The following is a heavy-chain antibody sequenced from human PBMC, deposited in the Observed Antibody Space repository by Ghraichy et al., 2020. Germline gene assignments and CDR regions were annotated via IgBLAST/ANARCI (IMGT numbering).Heavy chain of an antibody. CDR3: TTGVGRVILGYYMDV. V-gene: IGHV3-15*01. CDR1: GFTFSNAW. Sequence: GGSLRLSCAASGFTFSNAWMSWVRQAPGKGLEWVGRIKSKTDGGTTDYAAPVKGRFTISRDDSKNTLYLQMNSLKTEDTAVYYCTTGVGRVILGYYMDVWGKGTTVTVSS. J-gene: IGHJ6*03. D-gene: IGHD7-27*01. CDR2: IKSKTDGGTT.